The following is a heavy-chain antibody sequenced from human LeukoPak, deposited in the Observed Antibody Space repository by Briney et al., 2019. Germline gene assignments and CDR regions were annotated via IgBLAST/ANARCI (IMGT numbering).Heavy chain of an antibody. CDR2: IKQDGSEK. CDR3: ARGQLPGNY. D-gene: IGHD2-2*01. J-gene: IGHJ4*02. Sequence: PGRSLRLSCAASGFTFSSYGMHWVRQAPGKGLEWVANIKQDGSEKYYVDSVKGRFTISRDNARNSLYLQMNSLRAEDTAVYYCARGQLPGNYWGQGTLVTVSS. V-gene: IGHV3-7*05. CDR1: GFTFSSYG.